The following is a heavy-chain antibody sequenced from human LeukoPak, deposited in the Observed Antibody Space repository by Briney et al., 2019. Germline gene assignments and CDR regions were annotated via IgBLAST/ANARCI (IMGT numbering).Heavy chain of an antibody. CDR2: INHSGST. CDR1: GGSFGGYY. CDR3: ARGARGYYDSSGYYY. Sequence: SETLSLTCAVYGGSFGGYYWSWIRQPPGKGLEWIGEINHSGSTNYNPSLKSRVTISVDTSKNQFSLKLSSVTAADTAVYYCARGARGYYDSSGYYYWGQGTLVTVSS. D-gene: IGHD3-22*01. J-gene: IGHJ4*02. V-gene: IGHV4-34*01.